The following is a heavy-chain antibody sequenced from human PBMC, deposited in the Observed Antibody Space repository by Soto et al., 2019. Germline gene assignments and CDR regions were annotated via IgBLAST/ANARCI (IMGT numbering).Heavy chain of an antibody. CDR3: ARDGRYCTNGGCYTGPPGMDV. D-gene: IGHD2-8*01. Sequence: ASVKVSCKASGYTFTGYYMHWVRQAPGQGLEWMGWINPNSGGTNYAQKFQGRVTMTRDTSISTAYMELSRLRSDDTAVYYCARDGRYCTNGGCYTGPPGMDVWGQGTTVTVSS. J-gene: IGHJ6*02. V-gene: IGHV1-2*02. CDR2: INPNSGGT. CDR1: GYTFTGYY.